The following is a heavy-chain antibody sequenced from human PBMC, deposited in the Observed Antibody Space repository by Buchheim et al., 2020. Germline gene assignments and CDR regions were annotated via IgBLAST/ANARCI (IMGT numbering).Heavy chain of an antibody. J-gene: IGHJ4*02. V-gene: IGHV3-23*01. Sequence: EVQLLESGGGLVQPGGSLRLSCAASGFTFSSYAMNWVRQAPGKGLEWVSAISGSGGSSFFADSVKGRFTVSRDNSKNTLYLQMNSLTTEDTAVYYCVEGEVDYYESSGYYFWGQGTL. CDR1: GFTFSSYA. D-gene: IGHD3-22*01. CDR3: VEGEVDYYESSGYYF. CDR2: ISGSGGSS.